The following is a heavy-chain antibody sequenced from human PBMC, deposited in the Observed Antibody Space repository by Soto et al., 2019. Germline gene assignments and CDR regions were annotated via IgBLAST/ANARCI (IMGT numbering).Heavy chain of an antibody. CDR1: GFTFSDSY. J-gene: IGHJ4*02. V-gene: IGHV3-11*04. CDR2: ITFSSNTV. Sequence: GGSLRLSCAASGFTFSDSYMSWIRQAPGKGLEWISYITFSSNTVYYADSLKGRFTISRDNAKNSLYLEMNSLRAEDTAVYYCARESEDLTSNFDYWGQGTLVTVSS. CDR3: ARESEDLTSNFDY.